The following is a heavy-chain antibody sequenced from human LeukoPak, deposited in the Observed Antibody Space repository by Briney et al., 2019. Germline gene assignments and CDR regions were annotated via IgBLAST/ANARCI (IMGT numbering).Heavy chain of an antibody. CDR2: INPNSGGT. CDR3: AREYYDFWSGYFSGLCWFDP. D-gene: IGHD3-3*01. J-gene: IGHJ5*02. Sequence: ASVKVSCKASGYTFTGYYMHRVRQAPGQGLEWMGWINPNSGGTNYAQKFQGRVTMTRDTSISTAYMELSRLRSDDTAVYYCAREYYDFWSGYFSGLCWFDPWGQGTLVTVSS. V-gene: IGHV1-2*02. CDR1: GYTFTGYY.